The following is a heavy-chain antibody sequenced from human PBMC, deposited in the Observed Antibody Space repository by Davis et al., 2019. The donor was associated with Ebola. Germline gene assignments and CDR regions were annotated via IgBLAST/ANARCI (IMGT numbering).Heavy chain of an antibody. V-gene: IGHV3-30-3*01. CDR1: GFTFSSYA. CDR3: ARDGTVVTAIIYYYGMDV. Sequence: GGSLRLSCAASGFTFSSYAMHWVRQAPGKGLEWVAVISYDGSNKYYADSVKGRFTISRDNSKNTLYLQMNSLRAEDTAVYYCARDGTVVTAIIYYYGMDVWGQGTTVTVSS. CDR2: ISYDGSNK. J-gene: IGHJ6*02. D-gene: IGHD2-21*02.